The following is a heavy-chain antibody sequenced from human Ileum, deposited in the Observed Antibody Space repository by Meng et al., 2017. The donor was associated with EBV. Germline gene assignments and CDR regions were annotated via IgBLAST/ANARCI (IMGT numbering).Heavy chain of an antibody. V-gene: IGHV1-69*13. CDR3: ARGRRNEPLFDY. D-gene: IGHD1-14*01. CDR1: GDSFSTQT. Sequence: QVQLVQSGAVVKKRGSSVKVACKTSGDSFSTQTFSWVRQAPGQGLEWMGGLIAVFDKTKAAPRFQDRVTFTADESTSTAYMELSSLTFDDTAVYFCARGRRNEPLFDYWGQGTLVTVSS. CDR2: LIAVFDKT. J-gene: IGHJ4*02.